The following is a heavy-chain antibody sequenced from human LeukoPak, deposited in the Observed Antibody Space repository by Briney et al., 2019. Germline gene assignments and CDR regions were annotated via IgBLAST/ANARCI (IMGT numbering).Heavy chain of an antibody. CDR3: AKDLGIAAAFDY. D-gene: IGHD6-13*01. V-gene: IGHV3-30*04. Sequence: GRSLRLSCAASGFTFSSYAMHWVRQAPGKGLEWVAVISYDGSNKYYADSVKGRFTISRDNSKNTLYLQMNSLRAEDTAVYYCAKDLGIAAAFDYWGQGTLVTVSS. CDR2: ISYDGSNK. J-gene: IGHJ4*02. CDR1: GFTFSSYA.